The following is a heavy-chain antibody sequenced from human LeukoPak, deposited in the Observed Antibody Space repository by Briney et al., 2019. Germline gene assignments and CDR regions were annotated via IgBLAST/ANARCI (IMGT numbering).Heavy chain of an antibody. CDR3: AKQRGQGYYFDY. Sequence: SGGSLRLSCAASGFTFGGYWMSWVRQAPGKGLERVANIRQDGSDKYYVDSVRGRFTISRDNADYSLYLHMNSLRAEDTAVYYCAKQRGQGYYFDYWGQGILVTVSS. J-gene: IGHJ4*02. D-gene: IGHD1/OR15-1a*01. CDR1: GFTFGGYW. V-gene: IGHV3-7*01. CDR2: IRQDGSDK.